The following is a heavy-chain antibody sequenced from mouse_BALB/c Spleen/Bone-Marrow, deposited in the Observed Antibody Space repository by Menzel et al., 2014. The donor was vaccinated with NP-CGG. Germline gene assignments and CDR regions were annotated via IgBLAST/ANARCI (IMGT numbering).Heavy chain of an antibody. CDR3: ARSDGYRDMDY. D-gene: IGHD2-3*01. V-gene: IGHV1-82*01. CDR1: GYAFSSSW. CDR2: IYPGDGDT. Sequence: VKLMESGPELVKPGASVKISCKASGYAFSSSWMNWVKQRPGQGLEWIGRIYPGDGDTKYNGKFKGKATLTADKSSSTAYMQLSGLTSVDSAVYFCARSDGYRDMDYWGQGTSVTVSS. J-gene: IGHJ4*01.